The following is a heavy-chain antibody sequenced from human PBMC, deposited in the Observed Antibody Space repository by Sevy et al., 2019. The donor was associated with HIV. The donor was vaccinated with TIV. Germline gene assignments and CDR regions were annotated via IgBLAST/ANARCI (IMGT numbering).Heavy chain of an antibody. J-gene: IGHJ4*02. CDR2: IYYNGHI. Sequence: SETLSLTCTVSGGSITSLYWNWIRQPPGKGLEWITNIYYNGHINYNPSLKSRVTLSLVTSKNQSSLRLSSVTAADTDMYYCAGENAWGRGYSWGQGTLVTVSS. D-gene: IGHD7-27*01. V-gene: IGHV4-59*08. CDR3: AGENAWGRGYS. CDR1: GGSITSLY.